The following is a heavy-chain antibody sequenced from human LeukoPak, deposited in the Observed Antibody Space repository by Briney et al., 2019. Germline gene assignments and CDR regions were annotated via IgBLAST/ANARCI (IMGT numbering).Heavy chain of an antibody. CDR3: AKGGYFDY. CDR1: GFTFSSYW. Sequence: GGSLRLSCAASGFTFSSYWMSWVRQAPGKGLEWVANIKQDGSEKYYVDSVKGRFTISGDNSKNTLYLQMNSLRAEDTAVYYCAKGGYFDYWGQGTLVTVSS. J-gene: IGHJ4*02. CDR2: IKQDGSEK. V-gene: IGHV3-7*03.